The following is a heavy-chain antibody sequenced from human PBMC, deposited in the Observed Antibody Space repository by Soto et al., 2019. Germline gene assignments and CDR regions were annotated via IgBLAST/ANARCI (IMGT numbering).Heavy chain of an antibody. V-gene: IGHV1-69*13. Sequence: GASVKVSCKASGGTFSKYTIDWVRQAPGEGLEWMGGIIPLFGTANYAQKFQGRVTITADEVTSTAYMELRSLRSEDTALYYCAREAIVAGATTGMDVWGQGTTVTVSS. J-gene: IGHJ6*02. CDR3: AREAIVAGATTGMDV. D-gene: IGHD1-26*01. CDR1: GGTFSKYT. CDR2: IIPLFGTA.